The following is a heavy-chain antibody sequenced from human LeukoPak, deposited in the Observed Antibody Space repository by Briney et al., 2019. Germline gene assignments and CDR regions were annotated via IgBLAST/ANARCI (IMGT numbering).Heavy chain of an antibody. J-gene: IGHJ3*01. D-gene: IGHD6-13*01. CDR2: IHYSGST. Sequence: SETLSLTCTASGGSISGHYWSWIRQPPGKTLEWIGHIHYSGSTDYNLSLKSRVTISVDTSKNQFSLSLSSVTAADTAVYYCARHDGSSWYYAFDVWGQGTMVTVSS. CDR3: ARHDGSSWYYAFDV. CDR1: GGSISGHY. V-gene: IGHV4-59*08.